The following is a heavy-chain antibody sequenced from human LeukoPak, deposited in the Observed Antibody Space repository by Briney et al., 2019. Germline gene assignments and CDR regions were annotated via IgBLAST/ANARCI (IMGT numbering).Heavy chain of an antibody. J-gene: IGHJ4*02. Sequence: SETLSLTCTVSGGSISSYYWSWIRQPAGKGLEWIGRIYTSGSTNYNPSLKSRVTMSVDTSKNQFSLKLSSVTAADTAVYYCAREDSSGWWEEGYYLDYWGQGTLVTVSS. V-gene: IGHV4-4*07. CDR1: GGSISSYY. CDR3: AREDSSGWWEEGYYLDY. D-gene: IGHD6-19*01. CDR2: IYTSGST.